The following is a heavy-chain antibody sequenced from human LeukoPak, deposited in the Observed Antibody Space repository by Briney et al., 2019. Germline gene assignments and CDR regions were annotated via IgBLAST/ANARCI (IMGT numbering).Heavy chain of an antibody. CDR3: AKEEVSADFDY. Sequence: PGRSLRLSCAASGFTFSSYGMHWVRQAPGKGLEWVAVTSYDGGNKYYADSVKGRFTISRDNSKNTLYLQMNSLRAEDTAVYYCAKEEVSADFDYWGQGTLVTVSS. J-gene: IGHJ4*02. V-gene: IGHV3-30*18. D-gene: IGHD1-14*01. CDR2: TSYDGGNK. CDR1: GFTFSSYG.